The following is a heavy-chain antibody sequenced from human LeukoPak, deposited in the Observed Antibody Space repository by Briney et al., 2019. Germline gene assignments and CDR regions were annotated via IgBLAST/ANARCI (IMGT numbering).Heavy chain of an antibody. CDR3: SKKSSGLYPFDY. CDR1: GFTFSSSP. D-gene: IGHD3-16*02. CDR2: ITSSGGDT. Sequence: GGSLRPSCAASGFTFSSSPMSWVRQAPGKGLEWVSGITSSGGDTAYADSVKGRFTISRDNSKNIVYLQMNSLRVDDTAVYYCSKKSSGLYPFDYWGLGTLVTVSS. V-gene: IGHV3-23*01. J-gene: IGHJ4*02.